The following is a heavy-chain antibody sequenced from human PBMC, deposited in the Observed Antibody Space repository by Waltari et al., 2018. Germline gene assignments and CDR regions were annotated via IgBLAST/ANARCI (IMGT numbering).Heavy chain of an antibody. D-gene: IGHD3-10*01. V-gene: IGHV3-33*01. Sequence: QIQLVESGGGVVQPGGYLRLSCAASGCIVSTKCLHWVRQAPGKGLEWVAGIWYDGSRTLYADSVKGRFTISRDNSKNTLSLQMNSLRAEDTALYYCARGRGVLSDAYFDYWGQGTLVTVSS. CDR2: IWYDGSRT. CDR1: GCIVSTKC. J-gene: IGHJ4*02. CDR3: ARGRGVLSDAYFDY.